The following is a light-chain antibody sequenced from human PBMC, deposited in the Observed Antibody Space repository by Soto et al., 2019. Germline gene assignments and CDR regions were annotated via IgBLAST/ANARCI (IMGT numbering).Light chain of an antibody. CDR1: SGSIASNY. CDR2: EDN. J-gene: IGLJ2*01. Sequence: FMLTQPHSVSESPGKTVTISCTRSSGSIASNYVQWYQQRPGSAPTSVIFEDNQRPSGVPDRFSGSIDRSSNSASLTISGLKTEDEADYYCQSYDNSNHVLFGGGTKLTVL. V-gene: IGLV6-57*04. CDR3: QSYDNSNHVL.